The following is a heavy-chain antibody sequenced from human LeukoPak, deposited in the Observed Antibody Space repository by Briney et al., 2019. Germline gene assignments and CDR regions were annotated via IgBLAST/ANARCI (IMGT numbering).Heavy chain of an antibody. Sequence: GSLRLSCAASGFTFSSYAMSWVRQAPGKGLEWVSAISGSGGSTYYADSVKGRFTISRGNSKNTLYLQMNSLRAEDTAVYYCARHGGRPEGWFDPWGQGTLVTVSS. CDR3: ARHGGRPEGWFDP. CDR2: ISGSGGST. CDR1: GFTFSSYA. D-gene: IGHD5-24*01. V-gene: IGHV3-23*01. J-gene: IGHJ5*02.